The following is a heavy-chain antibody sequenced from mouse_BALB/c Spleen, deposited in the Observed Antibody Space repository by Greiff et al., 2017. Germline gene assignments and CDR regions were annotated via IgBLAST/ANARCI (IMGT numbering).Heavy chain of an antibody. V-gene: IGHV5-6-4*01. J-gene: IGHJ4*01. CDR2: ISSGGSYT. D-gene: IGHD2-3*01. Sequence: EVKLMESGGGLVKPGGSLKLSCAASGFTFSSYTMSWVRQTPEKRLEWVATISSGGSYTYYPDSVKGRFTISRDNAKNTLYLQMSSLKSEDTAMYYCTRSYDGYQYYYAMDYWGQGTSVTVSS. CDR1: GFTFSSYT. CDR3: TRSYDGYQYYYAMDY.